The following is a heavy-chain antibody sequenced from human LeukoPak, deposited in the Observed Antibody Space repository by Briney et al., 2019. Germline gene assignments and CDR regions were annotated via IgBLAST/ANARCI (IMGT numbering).Heavy chain of an antibody. D-gene: IGHD3-22*01. CDR1: GGTFSSYA. V-gene: IGHV1-69*05. CDR2: IIPIFGTA. J-gene: IGHJ4*02. Sequence: SVKVSCKASGGTFSSYAISWVRQAPGQGLEWVGGIIPIFGTANYAQKFQGRVTITTDESTSTAYMELRSLRSEDTAVYYCARGGSAWLLLGYFDYWGQGTLVTVSS. CDR3: ARGGSAWLLLGYFDY.